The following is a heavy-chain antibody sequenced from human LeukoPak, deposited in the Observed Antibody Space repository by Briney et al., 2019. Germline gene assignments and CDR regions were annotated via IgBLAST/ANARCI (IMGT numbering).Heavy chain of an antibody. CDR3: AKDISEYYGMDV. CDR1: GFTFDDYA. Sequence: AGGSLRLSCAASGFTFDDYAMHWVRQAPGKGLEWVSGISWNSGSIGYADSVKGRFTISRDNAKNSLYLQMNSLRAEDTALYYCAKDISEYYGMDVWGQGTTVTVSS. V-gene: IGHV3-9*01. J-gene: IGHJ6*02. D-gene: IGHD1-26*01. CDR2: ISWNSGSI.